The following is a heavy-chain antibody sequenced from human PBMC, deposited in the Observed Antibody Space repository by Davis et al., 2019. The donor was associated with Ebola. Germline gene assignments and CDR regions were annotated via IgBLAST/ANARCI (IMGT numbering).Heavy chain of an antibody. CDR1: GGSISSYY. CDR2: IHYSGDT. Sequence: SETLSLTCTVPGGSISSYYWSWIRQPPGKGLEWIGYIHYSGDTKSNTALKSRVTISVDTSKNQFSLKLSSVTAADTAVYYCAREVGAMGYYYYGMDVWGQGTTVPVSS. D-gene: IGHD1-26*01. CDR3: AREVGAMGYYYYGMDV. V-gene: IGHV4-59*12. J-gene: IGHJ6*02.